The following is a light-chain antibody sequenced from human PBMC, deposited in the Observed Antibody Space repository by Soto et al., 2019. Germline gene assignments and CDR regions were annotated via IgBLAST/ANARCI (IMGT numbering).Light chain of an antibody. V-gene: IGKV1-9*01. Sequence: DILLTQSPSFLSASVGDRVTITCRASQGISSYLAWYQQKPGKAPNLLIYTASTLQSGVPSRFSGSGSGTEFTLTISSLQPEDVATYYCQQLNGYPLTFGGGTKVEIK. CDR2: TAS. CDR1: QGISSY. CDR3: QQLNGYPLT. J-gene: IGKJ4*01.